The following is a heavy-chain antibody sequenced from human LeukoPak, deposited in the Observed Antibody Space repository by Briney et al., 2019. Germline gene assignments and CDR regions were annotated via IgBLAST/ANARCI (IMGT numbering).Heavy chain of an antibody. CDR2: IYYSGST. CDR1: GGSISNSSYY. Sequence: SETLSLTCTVSGGSISNSSYYWGWVRQHPGKGLEWIGYIYYSGSTYYNPSLKSRVTISVDTSKNQFSLKLSSVTAADTAVYYCARDGSKALPNWGQGTLVTVSS. V-gene: IGHV4-31*03. CDR3: ARDGSKALPN. D-gene: IGHD5-24*01. J-gene: IGHJ4*02.